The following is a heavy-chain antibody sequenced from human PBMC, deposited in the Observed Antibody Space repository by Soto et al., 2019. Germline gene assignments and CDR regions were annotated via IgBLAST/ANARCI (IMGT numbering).Heavy chain of an antibody. D-gene: IGHD3-3*01. CDR1: GFSFAGYA. V-gene: IGHV3-23*01. Sequence: EVQLSESGGRLVQPGDSLRLSCAASGFSFAGYAVTWVRQAPGKGLEWVAAISGGGGSTYYADSVKGRFTISRDNSRYTLYLQMNSLTAGDAAVYYCAKTENFNGYYTAFDYWGRGARVTVSS. CDR2: ISGGGGST. CDR3: AKTENFNGYYTAFDY. J-gene: IGHJ4*02.